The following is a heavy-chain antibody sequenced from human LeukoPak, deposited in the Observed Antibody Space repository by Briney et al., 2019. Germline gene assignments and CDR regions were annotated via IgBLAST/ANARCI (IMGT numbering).Heavy chain of an antibody. Sequence: GGSLRLSCAASGFTFSSYAMHWVRQAPGKGLEYVSAISSNGGSTYYANSVKGRFTISRDNAKNSLYLQMNSLRAEDTAVYYCARGKIDAFDIWGQGTMVTVSS. V-gene: IGHV3-64*01. J-gene: IGHJ3*02. CDR3: ARGKIDAFDI. CDR2: ISSNGGST. CDR1: GFTFSSYA.